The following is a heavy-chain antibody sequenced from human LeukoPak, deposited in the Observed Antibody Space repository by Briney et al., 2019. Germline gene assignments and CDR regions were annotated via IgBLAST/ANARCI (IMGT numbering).Heavy chain of an antibody. CDR2: ISNSGSTI. J-gene: IGHJ4*02. CDR3: ARGGLWGPFIY. D-gene: IGHD3-16*01. Sequence: RQAPXXGLEWISYISNSGSTIDYADSVKGRFTISRDNAKNSLYLQMNSLRAEDTAVYYCARGGLWGPFIYWGQGTLVTVSS. V-gene: IGHV3-11*01.